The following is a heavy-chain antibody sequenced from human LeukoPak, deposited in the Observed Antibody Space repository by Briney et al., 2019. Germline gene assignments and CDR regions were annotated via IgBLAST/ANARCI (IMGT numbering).Heavy chain of an antibody. Sequence: GASVKVSCKASGGTFSSYAISWVRQAPGQGLEWMGRIIPILGIANYAQKFQGRVTITADKSTSTAYMELSSLRSEDTAVYYCARGGYSSIDYWGQGTLVTVSS. CDR3: ARGGYSSIDY. CDR1: GGTFSSYA. D-gene: IGHD6-13*01. V-gene: IGHV1-69*04. J-gene: IGHJ4*02. CDR2: IIPILGIA.